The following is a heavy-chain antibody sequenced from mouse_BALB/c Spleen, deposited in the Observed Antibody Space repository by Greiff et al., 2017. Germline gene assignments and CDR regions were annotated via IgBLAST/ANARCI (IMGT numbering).Heavy chain of an antibody. J-gene: IGHJ3*01. CDR1: GYAFSSYW. Sequence: QVHVKQSGAELVRPGSSVKISCKASGYAFSSYWMNWVKQRPGQGLEWIGQIYPGDGDTNYNGKFKGKATLTADKSSSTAYMQLSSLTSEDSAVYFCARRDYGSSSYWGQGTLVTVSA. CDR3: ARRDYGSSSY. CDR2: IYPGDGDT. D-gene: IGHD1-1*01. V-gene: IGHV1-80*01.